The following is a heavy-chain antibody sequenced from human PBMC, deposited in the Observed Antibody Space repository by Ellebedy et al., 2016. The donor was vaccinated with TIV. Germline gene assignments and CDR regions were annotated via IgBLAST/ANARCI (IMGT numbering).Heavy chain of an antibody. CDR3: AKMSSSNG. V-gene: IGHV3-23*01. J-gene: IGHJ4*01. CDR2: INTRGSST. Sequence: GESLKISCATSGFNFSNYAMSWIRQAPGKGLEWISNINTRGSSTYYTDSVKGRFTISRDNSKNTLYLQMSSLRAEDTALYYCAKMSSSNGWGQGTPVTVSS. CDR1: GFNFSNYA. D-gene: IGHD2-8*01.